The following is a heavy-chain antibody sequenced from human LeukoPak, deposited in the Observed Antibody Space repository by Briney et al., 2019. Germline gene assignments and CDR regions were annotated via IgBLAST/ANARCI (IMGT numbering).Heavy chain of an antibody. CDR1: GFTFSSYE. CDR2: ISSSGSTI. J-gene: IGHJ4*02. D-gene: IGHD3-10*01. Sequence: GGSLRLSCAASGFTFSSYEMHWVRQAPGKGLEWVSYISSSGSTIYYADSVKGRFTISRDNSKNTLYLQMNSLRAEDTAVYYCARDLLLQGSGSYTLYWGQGTLVTVSS. V-gene: IGHV3-48*03. CDR3: ARDLLLQGSGSYTLY.